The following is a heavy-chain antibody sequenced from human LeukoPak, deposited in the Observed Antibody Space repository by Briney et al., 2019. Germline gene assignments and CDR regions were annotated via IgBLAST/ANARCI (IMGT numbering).Heavy chain of an antibody. J-gene: IGHJ4*02. CDR2: ISAYNGNT. CDR3: ARDSLLGATANY. D-gene: IGHD5-12*01. CDR1: GYTFTVYY. Sequence: ASVSVSCRASGYTFTVYYMHWVRQAPGQGLEWVGWISAYNGNTNYAQKLQGRVTMTTDTSTSTAYMELRSLRSDDTAVYYCARDSLLGATANYWGQGTLVTVSS. V-gene: IGHV1-18*04.